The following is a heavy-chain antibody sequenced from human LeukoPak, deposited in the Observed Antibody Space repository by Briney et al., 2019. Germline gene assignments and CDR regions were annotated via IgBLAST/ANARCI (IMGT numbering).Heavy chain of an antibody. Sequence: GGSLRLSCAASGFTFSSYAMSWVRQAPGKGLEWVSAISGSGGSTYYADSVKGRFTISRDNSKNTLYLQMNSLRPEDTAVYYCARPRWATGEVFDYWGQGTLVTVSS. CDR2: ISGSGGST. CDR1: GFTFSSYA. V-gene: IGHV3-23*01. CDR3: ARPRWATGEVFDY. D-gene: IGHD7-27*01. J-gene: IGHJ4*02.